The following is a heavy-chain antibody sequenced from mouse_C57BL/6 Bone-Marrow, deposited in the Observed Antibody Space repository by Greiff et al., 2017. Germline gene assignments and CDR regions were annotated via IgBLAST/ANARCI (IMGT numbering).Heavy chain of an antibody. CDR2: ISPGSGNT. V-gene: IGHV1-81*01. CDR3: ARWTTVVAFED. D-gene: IGHD1-1*01. J-gene: IGHJ2*01. Sequence: VQLQQSGAELARPGASVKLSCKASGYTFTSYGISWVKQRTGQGLGWIGEISPGSGNTYYNEKFKGKATLTADNSSRTAYMELRSLTSEDSAVSFCARWTTVVAFEDWGQGTTLTVSS. CDR1: GYTFTSYG.